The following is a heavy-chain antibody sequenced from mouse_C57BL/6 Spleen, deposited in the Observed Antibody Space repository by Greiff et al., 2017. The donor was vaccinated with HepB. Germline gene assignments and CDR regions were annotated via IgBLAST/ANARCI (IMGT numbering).Heavy chain of an antibody. J-gene: IGHJ1*03. CDR2: INPNNGGT. CDR1: GYTFTDYY. Sequence: VQLQQSGPELVKPGASVKISCKASGYTFTDYYMNWVKQSHGKSLEWIGDINPNNGGTSYNQKFKGKATLTVDKSSSTAYMELRSLTSEDSAVYYCARMDDGWNWYFDVWGTGTTVTVSS. CDR3: ARMDDGWNWYFDV. V-gene: IGHV1-26*01. D-gene: IGHD2-3*01.